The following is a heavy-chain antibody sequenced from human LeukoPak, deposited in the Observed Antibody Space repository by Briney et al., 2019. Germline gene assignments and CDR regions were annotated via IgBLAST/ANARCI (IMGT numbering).Heavy chain of an antibody. CDR1: GFTFSTFA. Sequence: PGGSLRLSCAASGFTFSTFAMIWVRQPPGKGLEWVSSIFPSGGEIHYADSVRGRFTISRDNSKSTLSLQMNSLRAEDTAIYYCAKDRPTVYSSSWLHFLDSWGQGTLVTVSS. CDR2: IFPSGGEI. D-gene: IGHD6-13*01. CDR3: AKDRPTVYSSSWLHFLDS. J-gene: IGHJ4*02. V-gene: IGHV3-23*01.